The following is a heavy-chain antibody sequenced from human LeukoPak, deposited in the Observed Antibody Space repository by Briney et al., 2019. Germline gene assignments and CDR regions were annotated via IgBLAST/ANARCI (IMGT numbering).Heavy chain of an antibody. V-gene: IGHV4-30-4*01. CDR1: GGSISSGDYY. Sequence: PSETLSLTCTVSGGSISSGDYYWSWIRQPPGKGLEWIGFIYYSGSTYYNPSLKSRVTISVDTSKNQFSLKLSSVTAADTAVYYCAREGYSSGWYLWGQGTLVTVSS. D-gene: IGHD6-19*01. CDR3: AREGYSSGWYL. J-gene: IGHJ5*02. CDR2: IYYSGST.